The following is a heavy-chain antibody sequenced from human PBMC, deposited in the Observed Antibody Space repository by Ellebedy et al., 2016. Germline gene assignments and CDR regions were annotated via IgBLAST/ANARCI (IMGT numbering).Heavy chain of an antibody. D-gene: IGHD2/OR15-2a*01. J-gene: IGHJ2*01. V-gene: IGHV3-48*02. CDR1: GFPFSSYS. Sequence: GESLKISCAASGFPFSSYSMNWVRQAPGKGLEWLSYISRDGGATYYADSVKGRFTISRDNAKNSLFLQMNSLRDEDTDVYSCAKDQHFAFDLWGRGTRVTVSS. CDR2: ISRDGGAT. CDR3: AKDQHFAFDL.